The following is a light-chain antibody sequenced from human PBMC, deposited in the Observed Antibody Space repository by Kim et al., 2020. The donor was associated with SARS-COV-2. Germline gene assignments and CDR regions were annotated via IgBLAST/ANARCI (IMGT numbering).Light chain of an antibody. Sequence: EIVLTQSPGTLSLSPGERATLSCRASQSVSSSYLAWYQQKPGQAPRLLIYGASSRATGIPDRFSGSGSGTDFTLTISRLEPEDLAVYYCQHYGSSLYTFGQGTKLEI. V-gene: IGKV3-20*01. CDR2: GAS. J-gene: IGKJ2*01. CDR1: QSVSSSY. CDR3: QHYGSSLYT.